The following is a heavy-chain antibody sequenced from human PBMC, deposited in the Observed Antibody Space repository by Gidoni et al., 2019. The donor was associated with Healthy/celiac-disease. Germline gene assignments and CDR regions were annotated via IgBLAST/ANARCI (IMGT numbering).Heavy chain of an antibody. CDR1: GGTFSSYA. Sequence: QVQLVQSGAEVKKPGSSVKVSCKASGGTFSSYAISWVRQAPGQGLEWMGGIIPIFGTADYAQTFQGRVTITADESTSTAYMELSSLGSEDTAVYYCATLAEDYGDYVEDYWGQGTLVTVSS. D-gene: IGHD4-17*01. CDR3: ATLAEDYGDYVEDY. J-gene: IGHJ4*02. V-gene: IGHV1-69*01. CDR2: IIPIFGTA.